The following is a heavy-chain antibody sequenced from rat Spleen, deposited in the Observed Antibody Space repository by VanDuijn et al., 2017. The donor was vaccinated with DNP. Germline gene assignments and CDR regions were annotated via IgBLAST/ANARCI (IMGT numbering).Heavy chain of an antibody. Sequence: VQLKESGPGMVQPSQTLSLTCTVSGFSLTDYSVHWVRQPPGKGLEWMGVMWSDGDTSYNSALKSRLSISRDTSKSQVFLKMNSLQTEDTATYYCARSGPGPNYYAMDAWGQGTSVTVSS. J-gene: IGHJ4*01. CDR2: MWSDGDT. CDR3: ARSGPGPNYYAMDA. CDR1: GFSLTDYS. V-gene: IGHV2S63*01. D-gene: IGHD1-4*01.